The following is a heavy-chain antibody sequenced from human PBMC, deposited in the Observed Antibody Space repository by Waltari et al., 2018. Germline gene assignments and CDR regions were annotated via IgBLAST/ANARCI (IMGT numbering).Heavy chain of an antibody. D-gene: IGHD3-3*01. CDR2: RKQDGSTK. J-gene: IGHJ4*02. Sequence: EVQLVESGGGLVQPGGSLRLSCVASGFTFSSYWMSWVRQAPGKGPEAVANRKQDGSTKYYVDSVNGRFTISRDNAKNSLYLQMNSLRAEYTAVYYCASSQLWNGYSLGFDYWGQGSLVTVSS. V-gene: IGHV3-7*01. CDR1: GFTFSSYW. CDR3: ASSQLWNGYSLGFDY.